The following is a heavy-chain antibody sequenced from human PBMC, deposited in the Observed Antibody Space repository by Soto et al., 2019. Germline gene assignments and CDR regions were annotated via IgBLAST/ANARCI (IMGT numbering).Heavy chain of an antibody. CDR3: ATRITVFGLLIPPFDP. D-gene: IGHD3-3*01. Sequence: SETVSLTCAGYGGSVNGYYWNWIRQPPGKGLEWIGEINHTGGTHYNLSLKSRVTMSVDTSKNQFSLRLSSVTAADTAIYYCATRITVFGLLIPPFDPWGQGTQVTVSS. J-gene: IGHJ5*02. V-gene: IGHV4-34*01. CDR1: GGSVNGYY. CDR2: INHTGGT.